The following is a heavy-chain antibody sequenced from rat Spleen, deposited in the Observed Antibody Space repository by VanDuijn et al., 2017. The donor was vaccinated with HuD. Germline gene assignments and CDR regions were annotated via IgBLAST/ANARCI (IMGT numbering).Heavy chain of an antibody. CDR3: AKDRGSSMRFAY. D-gene: IGHD1-2*01. CDR1: GFTYSNYV. J-gene: IGHJ3*01. Sequence: EVQLVESGGGLVQPGRSLKLSCAASGFTYSNYVMAWVRQAPTKGLEWVASISTGGGNTYYRDSVKGRFTISRDNAKNTLYLQMDSLRSEDTATYYCAKDRGSSMRFAYWGQGTLVTVSS. CDR2: ISTGGGNT. V-gene: IGHV5S13*01.